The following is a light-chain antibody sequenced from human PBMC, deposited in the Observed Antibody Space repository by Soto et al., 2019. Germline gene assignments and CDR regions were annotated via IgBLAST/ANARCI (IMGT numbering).Light chain of an antibody. J-gene: IGLJ1*01. CDR1: SSDVGGYNY. V-gene: IGLV2-8*01. CDR2: EVS. Sequence: QSALTQPPSASGSPGQSVTISCTGTSSDVGGYNYVSWYQQHPGKAPKLMIYEVSKRPSGVPDRFSGSKSDNTASLTVSGLQAEDEADYYCSSYAGSTPYVFGTGTKVTVL. CDR3: SSYAGSTPYV.